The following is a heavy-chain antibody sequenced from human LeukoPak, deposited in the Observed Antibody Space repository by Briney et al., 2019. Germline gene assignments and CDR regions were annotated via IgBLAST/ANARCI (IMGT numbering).Heavy chain of an antibody. Sequence: ASVKVSCKASGYTFTAYYMHWVRQAPGQGLEWMIWINPNSGATNYAQKFQGRVTMTRDTSISTVHMELISLRSDDTAVYYCARGGGFYNAWFDPWGQGTPVTVSS. CDR2: INPNSGAT. J-gene: IGHJ5*02. CDR3: ARGGGFYNAWFDP. V-gene: IGHV1-2*02. CDR1: GYTFTAYY. D-gene: IGHD3-9*01.